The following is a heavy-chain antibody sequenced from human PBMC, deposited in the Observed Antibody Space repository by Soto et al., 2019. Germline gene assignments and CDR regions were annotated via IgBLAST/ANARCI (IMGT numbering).Heavy chain of an antibody. CDR3: ARDRGCSGGSCYSGFWWFDP. D-gene: IGHD2-15*01. Sequence: QVQLVQSGAEVKKPGSSVKVSCKASGGTFSSYAISWVRQAPGQGLEWMGGIIPIFGTANYAHKFQGRVTITADESTSTAYMELSSLRSEDTAVYYCARDRGCSGGSCYSGFWWFDPWGQGTLVTVSS. V-gene: IGHV1-69*01. CDR1: GGTFSSYA. CDR2: IIPIFGTA. J-gene: IGHJ5*02.